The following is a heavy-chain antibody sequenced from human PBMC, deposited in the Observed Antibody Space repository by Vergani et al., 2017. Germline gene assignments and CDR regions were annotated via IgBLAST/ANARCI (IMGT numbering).Heavy chain of an antibody. V-gene: IGHV3-30*03. J-gene: IGHJ5*02. D-gene: IGHD3-10*01. CDR2: ISYDGTQK. CDR3: ARGNYYDSETYVDP. Sequence: QVHLVESGGGVVQPGRSLRLSCVVSGFTSSYYGMHWVRQAPGKGLEWVAVISYDGTQKYYADSVKGRFTISRDNSKNTLHLQINNLRVEDTAVYYCARGNYYDSETYVDPWSQGTLVTVSS. CDR1: GFTSSYYG.